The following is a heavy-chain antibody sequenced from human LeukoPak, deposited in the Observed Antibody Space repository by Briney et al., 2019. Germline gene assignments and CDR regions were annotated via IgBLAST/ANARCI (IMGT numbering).Heavy chain of an antibody. Sequence: ASVKVSCKASGYTFTGYYMHWVRQAPGQGLEWMGWINPNSGGTNYAQKFQGRVTMTRDTSISTAYMELSRLRSDDTAVHYCARGREYYYDSSGYDYWGQGTLVTVSS. J-gene: IGHJ4*02. CDR1: GYTFTGYY. CDR3: ARGREYYYDSSGYDY. D-gene: IGHD3-22*01. CDR2: INPNSGGT. V-gene: IGHV1-2*02.